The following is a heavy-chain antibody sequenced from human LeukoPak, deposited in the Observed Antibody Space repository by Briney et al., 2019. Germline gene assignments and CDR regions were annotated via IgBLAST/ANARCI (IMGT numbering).Heavy chain of an antibody. CDR2: ISYDGSIN. V-gene: IGHV3-30*14. Sequence: GGSLRLSCAASGFTFSSYAMHWVRQAPGKGLEWVALISYDGSINDYADSVKGRFTISRDHSKNTLYLQMDSLRAEDTAVYYCARENGYKVFDYWGQGTLVTVSS. CDR3: ARENGYKVFDY. D-gene: IGHD5-24*01. J-gene: IGHJ4*02. CDR1: GFTFSSYA.